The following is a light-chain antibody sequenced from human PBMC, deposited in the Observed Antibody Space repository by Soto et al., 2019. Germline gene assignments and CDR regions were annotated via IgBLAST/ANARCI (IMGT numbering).Light chain of an antibody. V-gene: IGKV1-5*03. J-gene: IGKJ1*01. CDR1: QSISSW. Sequence: DIQMTQSPSTLSASVGDRVTITCRASQSISSWLAWYQQKPGKAPKFLIHKASSLESGVPSRFSGSGSGTEFTLTISSLQTDDFATYFCQHYNSPPWTFGQGTKVEIK. CDR3: QHYNSPPWT. CDR2: KAS.